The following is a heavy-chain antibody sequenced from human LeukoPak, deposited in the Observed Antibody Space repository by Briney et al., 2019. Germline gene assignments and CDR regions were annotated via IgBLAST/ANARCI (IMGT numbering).Heavy chain of an antibody. J-gene: IGHJ3*02. CDR3: ARQWAGHTFDI. V-gene: IGHV3-21*01. CDR2: ISSSSSYI. D-gene: IGHD6-19*01. CDR1: GFTVSSNY. Sequence: GGSLRLSCAASGFTVSSNYMSWVRQAPGKGLEWVSSISSSSSYIYYADSVKGRFTISRDNAKNSLYLQMNSLRAEDTAVYYCARQWAGHTFDIWGQGTMVTVSS.